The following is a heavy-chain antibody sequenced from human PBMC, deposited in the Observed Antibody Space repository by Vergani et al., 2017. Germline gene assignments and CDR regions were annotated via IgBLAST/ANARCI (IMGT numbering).Heavy chain of an antibody. CDR3: AKHCRSWGIDY. CDR2: IQFDGSNQ. V-gene: IGHV3-30*02. J-gene: IGHJ4*02. D-gene: IGHD3-10*01. Sequence: QVQLVESGGGVVQRGGSLRLSCATSGFTLSNYDMQWIRQGPGKGLEFVAFIQFDGSNQYYADSVKGRFTLSRDFSKNTLYLQMNSLRTDDTATYYCAKHCRSWGIDYCCQETQVIVSS. CDR1: GFTLSNYD.